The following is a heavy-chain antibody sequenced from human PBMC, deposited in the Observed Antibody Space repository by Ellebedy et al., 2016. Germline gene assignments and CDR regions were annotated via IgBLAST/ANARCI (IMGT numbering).Heavy chain of an antibody. J-gene: IGHJ4*02. V-gene: IGHV3-64D*06. CDR2: ISSNGGRT. CDR3: VKNRDTVVRGVRFDY. CDR1: GFTFDLYA. D-gene: IGHD3-10*01. Sequence: GESLKISXSTSGFTFDLYAVHWVRQAPGKGLEYISGISSNGGRTYYADSVKGRFTISRDNSKNTLFLQMSSLRREDTAVYYCVKNRDTVVRGVRFDYWGQGTLVTVSS.